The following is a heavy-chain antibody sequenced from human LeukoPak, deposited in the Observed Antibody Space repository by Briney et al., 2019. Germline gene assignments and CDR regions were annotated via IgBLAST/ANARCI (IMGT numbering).Heavy chain of an antibody. CDR1: GGAISSGDYC. D-gene: IGHD5-24*01. CDR2: IYYSGST. V-gene: IGHV4-30-4*08. Sequence: PSETLSLTCTVSGGAISSGDYCWSWIRQPPGKGLEWIGYIYYSGSTYYNPSLKSRVTISVDTSKNQFSLKLSSVTAADTAVYYCARKVGVGYNSDYWGQGTLVTVSS. J-gene: IGHJ4*02. CDR3: ARKVGVGYNSDY.